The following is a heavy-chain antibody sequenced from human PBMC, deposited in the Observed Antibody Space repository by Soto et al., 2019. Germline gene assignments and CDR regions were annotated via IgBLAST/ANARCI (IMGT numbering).Heavy chain of an antibody. J-gene: IGHJ4*02. CDR2: IKQDGSEK. CDR3: ARDRPPLKDFWSGYYGWYFDY. Sequence: EVQLVESGGGLVQPGGSLRLSCAASGFTFSSYWMSWVRQAPGKGLEWVANIKQDGSEKYYVDSVKGRFTISRDNAKNSLYLQMNSLRAEDMAVYYCARDRPPLKDFWSGYYGWYFDYWGQGTLVTVSS. V-gene: IGHV3-7*05. D-gene: IGHD3-3*01. CDR1: GFTFSSYW.